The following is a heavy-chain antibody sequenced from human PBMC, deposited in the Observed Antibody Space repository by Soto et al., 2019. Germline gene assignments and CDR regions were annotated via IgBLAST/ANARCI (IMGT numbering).Heavy chain of an antibody. V-gene: IGHV3-23*01. J-gene: IGHJ3*02. CDR1: GFTFSSYA. CDR3: AKGLERYQDAFDI. CDR2: ITGSGGST. D-gene: IGHD1-1*01. Sequence: PGGSLRLSCSASGFTFSSYAMHWVRQAPGKGLEWVSTITGSGGSTYYADSVKGRFTISRDNSKNTLYLQMNSLRAEDTAVYYCAKGLERYQDAFDIWGQGTLVTVSS.